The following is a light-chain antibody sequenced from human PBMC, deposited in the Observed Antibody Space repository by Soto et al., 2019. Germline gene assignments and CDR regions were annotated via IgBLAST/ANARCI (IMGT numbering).Light chain of an antibody. CDR2: EVS. CDR3: SSYTSDSSYV. V-gene: IGLV2-8*01. CDR1: SSDVGGYNY. J-gene: IGLJ1*01. Sequence: QSALPQPPSASGSPGQSVTISCTGTSSDVGGYNYVSWYQQHPGKAPKLMIYEVSKRPSGVPDRFSGSKSGNTASLFISGLQAEDEADYYCSSYTSDSSYVFGSGTKVTVL.